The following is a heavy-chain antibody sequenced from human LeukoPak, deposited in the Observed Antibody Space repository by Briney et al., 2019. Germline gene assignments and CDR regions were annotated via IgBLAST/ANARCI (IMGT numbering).Heavy chain of an antibody. D-gene: IGHD4-17*01. V-gene: IGHV3-23*01. Sequence: GRSLRLSCAASGFTFSTYAMSWVRQAPGKWLEWVSAIDGTAAATYYADSVKGWFTISRDNSKNTLYLRMNFLTAEDTAIYYCTTVTLGRVSWGQGTLVTVSS. CDR3: TTVTLGRVS. CDR1: GFTFSTYA. J-gene: IGHJ5*02. CDR2: IDGTAAAT.